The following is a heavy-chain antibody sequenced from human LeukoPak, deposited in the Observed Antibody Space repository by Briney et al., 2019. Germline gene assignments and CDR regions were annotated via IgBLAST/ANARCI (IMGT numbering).Heavy chain of an antibody. CDR1: GFTFSSYA. CDR2: ISGSGGST. J-gene: IGHJ4*02. V-gene: IGHV3-23*01. D-gene: IGHD2-15*01. Sequence: PGGSLRLSCAASGFTFSSYAMSWVRQAPGKGLEWVSAISGSGGSTYYADSVKGRFTISRDNSKNTLYLQMNSQRAEDTAVYYCAKGYCSGGSCYGIDYWGQGTLVTVSS. CDR3: AKGYCSGGSCYGIDY.